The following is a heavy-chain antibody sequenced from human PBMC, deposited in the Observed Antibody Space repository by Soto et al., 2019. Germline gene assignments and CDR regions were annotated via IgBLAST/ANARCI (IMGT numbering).Heavy chain of an antibody. CDR2: IVVGSGNT. CDR3: AAVQGYYYDSSGYHDDY. Sequence: ASVKVSCKASGFTFTSSAVQWVRQARGQRLEWIGWIVVGSGNTNYAQKFQERVTITRDMSTSTAYMELSSLRSEDTAVYYCAAVQGYYYDSSGYHDDYWGQGTLVTVPS. J-gene: IGHJ4*02. D-gene: IGHD3-22*01. V-gene: IGHV1-58*01. CDR1: GFTFTSSA.